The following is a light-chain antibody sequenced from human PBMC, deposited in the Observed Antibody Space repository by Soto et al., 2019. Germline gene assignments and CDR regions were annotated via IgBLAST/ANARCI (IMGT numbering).Light chain of an antibody. J-gene: IGKJ1*01. CDR3: QQYNNWPPTWT. CDR2: DAS. CDR1: QSISID. Sequence: EIVLTQSPVTLSLSPGEGATLSCKASQSISIDLAWYQQKPGQVPRLLIYDASSRATGIPGRFTGSGSGTDFTLTISSLQSADFAVYYCQQYNNWPPTWTFGQGTKVDIK. V-gene: IGKV3-11*01.